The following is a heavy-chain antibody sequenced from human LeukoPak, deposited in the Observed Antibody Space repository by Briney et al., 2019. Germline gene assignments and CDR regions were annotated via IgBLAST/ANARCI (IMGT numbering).Heavy chain of an antibody. V-gene: IGHV1-18*01. Sequence: GASMKVSCKASGYTFTSYGISWVRQAPGQGLEWMGWISAYNGNTNYAQKLQGRVTMTTDTSTSTAYMELRSLRSDDTAVYYCARTDIVLRDIPPHNWFDPWGQGTLVTVSS. CDR3: ARTDIVLRDIPPHNWFDP. CDR1: GYTFTSYG. CDR2: ISAYNGNT. D-gene: IGHD2-8*01. J-gene: IGHJ5*02.